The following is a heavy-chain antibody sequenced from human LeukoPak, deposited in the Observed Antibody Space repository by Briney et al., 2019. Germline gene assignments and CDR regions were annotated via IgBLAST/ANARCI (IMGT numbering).Heavy chain of an antibody. CDR2: ITGSGGST. V-gene: IGHV3-23*01. J-gene: IGHJ3*02. Sequence: GGSLRLSCAASGFTFSSYAMSWVRQAPGKGLEWVSGITGSGGSTYYAESVKGRFTISRDNAKNMLYLQMRSLRAEDTAVYYCARDTHWGTKAFDNWGQGTMVTVSS. CDR3: ARDTHWGTKAFDN. D-gene: IGHD3-16*01. CDR1: GFTFSSYA.